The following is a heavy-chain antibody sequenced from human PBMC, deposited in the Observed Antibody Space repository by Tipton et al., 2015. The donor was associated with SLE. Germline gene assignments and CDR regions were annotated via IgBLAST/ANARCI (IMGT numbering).Heavy chain of an antibody. D-gene: IGHD2-8*02. CDR3: ARDRGTDYYYYYMDV. CDR1: GGSISSLSYY. V-gene: IGHV4-39*02. J-gene: IGHJ6*03. CDR2: VYYTGKT. Sequence: TLSLTCTVSGGSISSLSYYWGWIRQPPGKGLEWIGNVYYTGKTYYNPSLKSRLTISVDTSKNHFSLRLTSLTAADTAVYYCARDRGTDYYYYYMDVWGKGATVTVSS.